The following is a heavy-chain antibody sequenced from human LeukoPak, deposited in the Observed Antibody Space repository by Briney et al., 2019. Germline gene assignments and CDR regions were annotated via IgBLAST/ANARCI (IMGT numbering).Heavy chain of an antibody. V-gene: IGHV4-39*01. Sequence: PSQTLSLTCAVSGGSISSISSNNWAWIRQPPGKGLELIAAIHYTGSTYYNPSFMSRVTISVDTSKNQFSLKLNSLTATDTAVYYCARLPTGYPNWFDTWGQGILVTVSS. CDR3: ARLPTGYPNWFDT. CDR2: IHYTGST. J-gene: IGHJ5*02. CDR1: GGSISSISSNN. D-gene: IGHD5-18*01.